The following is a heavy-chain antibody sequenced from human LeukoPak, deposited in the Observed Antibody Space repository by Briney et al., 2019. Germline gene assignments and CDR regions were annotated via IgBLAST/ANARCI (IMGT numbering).Heavy chain of an antibody. CDR3: ARDGYYYYFMVV. J-gene: IGHJ6*03. Sequence: PGGSLRLSCAASGFTFSSYWMHWVRHAPGKGLVWVSRINSDGSSTSYADSVKGRFTIPRDNAKNSLYLQMNSLRAEDTAVYYCARDGYYYYFMVVWGKGTTVTISS. CDR2: INSDGSST. CDR1: GFTFSSYW. V-gene: IGHV3-74*01.